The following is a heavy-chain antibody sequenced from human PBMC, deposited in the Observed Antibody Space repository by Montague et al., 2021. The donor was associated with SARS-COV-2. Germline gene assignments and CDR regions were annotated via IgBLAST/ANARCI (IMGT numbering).Heavy chain of an antibody. CDR1: GGSFIGYY. V-gene: IGHV4-34*01. J-gene: IGHJ4*02. CDR2: INHSGST. Sequence: SETLSLTCAVYGGSFIGYYWSWIRQPPGKGLEWIGDINHSGSTNYNPSLKSRVSISVDTSKNQFSLKLRSVTAADTAVHYCARAIVDVTMIIVVMTGVEHYFDFWGQGTLVTVSS. D-gene: IGHD3-22*01. CDR3: ARAIVDVTMIIVVMTGVEHYFDF.